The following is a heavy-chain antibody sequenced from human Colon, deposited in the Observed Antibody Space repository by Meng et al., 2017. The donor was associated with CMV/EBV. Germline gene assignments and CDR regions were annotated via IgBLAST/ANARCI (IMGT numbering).Heavy chain of an antibody. CDR1: GFRFSDHF. Sequence: GESLKISCAVSGFRFSDHFMHWIRHTPERGLEWLSYITPDSTTKYHADSVKGRFTVSRDNAKNLMYLQMNSLRAEDTAVYYCAVQVGPTERYFDIWGRGTLVTVSS. CDR2: ITPDSTTK. V-gene: IGHV3-11*01. CDR3: AVQVGPTERYFDI. D-gene: IGHD1-26*01. J-gene: IGHJ2*01.